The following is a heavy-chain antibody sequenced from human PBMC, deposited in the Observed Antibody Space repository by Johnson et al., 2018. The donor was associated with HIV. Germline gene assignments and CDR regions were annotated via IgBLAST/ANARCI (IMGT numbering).Heavy chain of an antibody. D-gene: IGHD2-21*02. Sequence: QVLLVESGGGVVQPGRSLRLSCAASGFTFSSYGMHWVRQAPGKGLEWVAVISYDGSNKYYADSVEGRFTISRDNSKNTLHLQMNSLRAEDTAVYYCARGGLLSPDAFDIWGQGTMVTVSS. CDR2: ISYDGSNK. CDR3: ARGGLLSPDAFDI. J-gene: IGHJ3*02. CDR1: GFTFSSYG. V-gene: IGHV3-30*03.